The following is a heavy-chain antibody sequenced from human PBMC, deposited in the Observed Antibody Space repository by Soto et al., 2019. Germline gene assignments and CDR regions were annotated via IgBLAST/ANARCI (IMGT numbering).Heavy chain of an antibody. J-gene: IGHJ4*02. CDR3: AKPPIAIVAATPYYFDY. D-gene: IGHD2-15*01. CDR1: GFTFSSYA. Sequence: GGSLRLSCAASGFTFSSYAMSWVRQAPGKGLEWVSAISGSGGSTYYADSVKGRFTISRDNSKNTLYLQMNSLRAEDTAVYYCAKPPIAIVAATPYYFDYWGQGTLVTVSS. V-gene: IGHV3-23*01. CDR2: ISGSGGST.